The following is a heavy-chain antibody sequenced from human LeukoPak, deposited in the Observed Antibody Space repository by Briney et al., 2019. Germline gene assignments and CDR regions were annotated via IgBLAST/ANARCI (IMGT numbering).Heavy chain of an antibody. CDR2: ISNNGGYT. D-gene: IGHD2-15*01. V-gene: IGHV3-23*01. CDR3: AKQLGYCSDGSCYFPY. CDR1: GFTFSSSA. Sequence: GGSLRLSCAASGFTFSSSAMSWVRQAPGRGLEWVSAISNNGGYTYYADSVQGRFTISRDNSKSTLCLQMNSLRAEDTAVYYCAKQLGYCSDGSCYFPYWGQGTLVTVSS. J-gene: IGHJ4*02.